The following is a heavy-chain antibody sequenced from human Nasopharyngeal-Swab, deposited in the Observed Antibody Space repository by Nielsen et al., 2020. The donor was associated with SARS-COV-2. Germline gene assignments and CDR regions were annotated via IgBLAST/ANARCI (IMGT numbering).Heavy chain of an antibody. Sequence: SETLSLTCTVSGGSISSYYWSWIRQPPGKGLEWIGYIYYSGSTNYNPSLKSRVTTSVDTSKNQFSLKLSSVTAADTAVYYCARGGWGNWFDPWGQGTLVTVSS. D-gene: IGHD3-16*01. V-gene: IGHV4-59*01. J-gene: IGHJ5*02. CDR3: ARGGWGNWFDP. CDR1: GGSISSYY. CDR2: IYYSGST.